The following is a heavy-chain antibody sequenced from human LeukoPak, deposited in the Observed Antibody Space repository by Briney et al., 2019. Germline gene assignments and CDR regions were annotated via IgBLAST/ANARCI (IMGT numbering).Heavy chain of an antibody. J-gene: IGHJ4*02. D-gene: IGHD3-10*01. CDR2: MYSGGST. CDR3: ARDVSLKLWFLY. V-gene: IGHV3-53*01. Sequence: PGGSLRLSCAASGFTVGTNYMSLVRQAPGRGLEWVSVMYSGGSTYYADSVKGRFTIARDNSKNTLYLQMNSLRADDTAVYYCARDVSLKLWFLYWGQGTLVTVSS. CDR1: GFTVGTNY.